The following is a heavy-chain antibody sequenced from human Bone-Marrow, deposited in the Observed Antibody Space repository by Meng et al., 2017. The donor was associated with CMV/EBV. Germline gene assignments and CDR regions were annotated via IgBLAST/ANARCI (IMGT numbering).Heavy chain of an antibody. CDR1: GFTSSSSA. CDR2: ISGSGGST. CDR3: AKDRLRFVATIYHYYGMDV. J-gene: IGHJ6*02. Sequence: GESLKISCVVSGFTSSSSAMSWVRQAPGKGLEWVSGISGSGGSTHYADSVKGRFTISRDNSKNTLYLQMNSLRAEDTAVYYCAKDRLRFVATIYHYYGMDVWGQGTTVTVSS. D-gene: IGHD3-3*01. V-gene: IGHV3-23*01.